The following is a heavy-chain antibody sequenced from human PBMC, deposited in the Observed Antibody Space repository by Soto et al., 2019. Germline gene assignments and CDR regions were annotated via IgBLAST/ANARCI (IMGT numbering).Heavy chain of an antibody. V-gene: IGHV1-24*01. CDR1: GYTLTELS. Sequence: ASVKVSCKVSGYTLTELSMHWVRQAPGKGLEWMGGFDPEDGETIYAQKFQGRVTMTEDTSTDTAYMELSSLRSEDTAVYYCAKTPIAARPYYYYGVDVWGQGTTVTVSS. CDR2: FDPEDGET. J-gene: IGHJ6*02. D-gene: IGHD6-6*01. CDR3: AKTPIAARPYYYYGVDV.